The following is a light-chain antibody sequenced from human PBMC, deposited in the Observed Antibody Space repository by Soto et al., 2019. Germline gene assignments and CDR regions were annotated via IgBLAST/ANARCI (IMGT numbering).Light chain of an antibody. J-gene: IGLJ1*01. Sequence: QSVLTQPPSVSASPGQRVGISCSGSSSNIGGNSVSWYQQLPGTAPKLLIYDDDKRPSGIPDRFSGSKSGTSATLGITGFQTGDEADHYCGSWDSSLSAYVFGTGTKV. CDR3: GSWDSSLSAYV. CDR1: SSNIGGNS. V-gene: IGLV1-51*01. CDR2: DDD.